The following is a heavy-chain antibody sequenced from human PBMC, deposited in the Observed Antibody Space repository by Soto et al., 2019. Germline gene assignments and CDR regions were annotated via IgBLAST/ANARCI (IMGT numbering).Heavy chain of an antibody. CDR2: IYYSGST. CDR1: GFTFSSYW. J-gene: IGHJ4*02. Sequence: PGGSLRLSCAASGFTFSSYWMSWVRQPPGKGLEWIGYIYYSGSTNYNPSLKSRVTISVDTSKNQFSLKLSSVTAADTAVYYCARLYPRLAVIDYWGQGTLVTVSS. V-gene: IGHV4-59*08. CDR3: ARLYPRLAVIDY. D-gene: IGHD6-19*01.